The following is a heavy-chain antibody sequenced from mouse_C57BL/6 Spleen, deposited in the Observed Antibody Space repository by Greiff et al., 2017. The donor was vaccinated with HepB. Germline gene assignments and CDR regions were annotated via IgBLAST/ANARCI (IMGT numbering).Heavy chain of an antibody. Sequence: EVQLQESGPGMVKPSQSLSLTCTVTGYSITSGYDWHWIRHFPGNKLEWMGYISYSGSTNYNPSLKSRISITHDTSKNPFFLKLNSVTTEDTATYYCARGDPPYYFDYWGQGTTLTVSS. V-gene: IGHV3-1*01. CDR2: ISYSGST. D-gene: IGHD3-3*01. CDR1: GYSITSGYD. J-gene: IGHJ2*01. CDR3: ARGDPPYYFDY.